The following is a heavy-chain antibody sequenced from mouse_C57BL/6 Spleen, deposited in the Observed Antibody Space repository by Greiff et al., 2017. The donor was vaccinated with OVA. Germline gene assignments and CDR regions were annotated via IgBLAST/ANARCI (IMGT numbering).Heavy chain of an antibody. CDR2: ISYDGSN. CDR3: AREGENWSYAMDY. Sequence: DVKLQESGPGLVKPSQSLSLTCSVTGYSITSGYYWNWIRQFPGNKLEWMGYISYDGSNNYNPSLKNRISITRDTSKNQFFLKLNSVTTEDTATYYCAREGENWSYAMDYWGQGTSVTVSS. J-gene: IGHJ4*01. D-gene: IGHD4-1*01. CDR1: GYSITSGYY. V-gene: IGHV3-6*01.